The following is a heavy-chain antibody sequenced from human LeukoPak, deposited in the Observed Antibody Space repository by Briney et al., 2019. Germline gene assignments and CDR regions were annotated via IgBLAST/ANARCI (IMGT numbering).Heavy chain of an antibody. CDR2: ISSSSSTI. CDR1: GFTFSSYS. Sequence: GGSLRLSCAASGFTFSSYSMNWVRQAPEKGLEWVSYISSSSSTIYYADSVKGRFTISRDNAKNSLYLQMNSLRAEDTAVYYCARDSSGWYFSDAFDIWGQGTMVTVSS. D-gene: IGHD6-19*01. CDR3: ARDSSGWYFSDAFDI. J-gene: IGHJ3*02. V-gene: IGHV3-48*01.